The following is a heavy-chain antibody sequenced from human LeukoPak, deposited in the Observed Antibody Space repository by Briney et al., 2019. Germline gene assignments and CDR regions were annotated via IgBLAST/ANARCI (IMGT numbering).Heavy chain of an antibody. V-gene: IGHV1-46*01. CDR2: INPSGGST. D-gene: IGHD6-13*01. Sequence: GASVKVSCKASGYTFTSYYMHWVRQAPGQGLEWMGIINPSGGSTSYAQKFQGRVTMTRDTSTSTVYRELSSLRSEDTAVYYCARDTIAARGLLAFDIWGQGTMVTVSS. CDR1: GYTFTSYY. CDR3: ARDTIAARGLLAFDI. J-gene: IGHJ3*02.